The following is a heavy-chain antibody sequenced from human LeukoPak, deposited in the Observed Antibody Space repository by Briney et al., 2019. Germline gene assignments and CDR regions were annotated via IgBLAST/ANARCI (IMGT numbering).Heavy chain of an antibody. CDR2: IFYSGST. CDR1: GASISSYY. J-gene: IGHJ4*02. CDR3: ASGPYPAAGTDHQFDY. V-gene: IGHV4-59*01. Sequence: PSETLSLTCTVSGASISSYYWSWIRQLPGKGLEWIGYIFYSGSTNYNPSLKSRVTISVDTSKNQFSLKLSSMTAADTAVYYCASGPYPAAGTDHQFDYWGQGTLVTVSS. D-gene: IGHD6-13*01.